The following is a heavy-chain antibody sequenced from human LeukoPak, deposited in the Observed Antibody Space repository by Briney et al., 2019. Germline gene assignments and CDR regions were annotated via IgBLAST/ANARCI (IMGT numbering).Heavy chain of an antibody. CDR3: AKGHRGDPLNCFDY. V-gene: IGHV3-23*01. D-gene: IGHD2-21*02. CDR1: GFTFSSYA. J-gene: IGHJ4*02. Sequence: GGSLRLSCAASGFTFSSYAMSWVRQAPGKGLEWVSAISGSGGSTYYADSVKGRFTISRDNSKNTLYLQMSSLRAEDTAVYYCAKGHRGDPLNCFDYWGQGTLVTVSS. CDR2: ISGSGGST.